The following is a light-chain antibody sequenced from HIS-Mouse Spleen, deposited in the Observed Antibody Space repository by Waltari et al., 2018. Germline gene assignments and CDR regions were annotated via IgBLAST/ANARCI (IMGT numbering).Light chain of an antibody. V-gene: IGLV2-11*01. CDR1: SSDVGGYNY. CDR2: DVS. J-gene: IGLJ3*02. CDR3: CSYAGSYTFGV. Sequence: QSALTQPRSVSGSPGQSVTISCTGTSSDVGGYNYVSWYQQHPGKAPKLMIYDVSKRPSGVPVRLAGSKSGNTASLTISGLQAEDEADYYCCSYAGSYTFGVFGGGTKLTVL.